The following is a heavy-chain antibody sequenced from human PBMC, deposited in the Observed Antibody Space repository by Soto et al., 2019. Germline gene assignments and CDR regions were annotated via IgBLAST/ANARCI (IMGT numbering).Heavy chain of an antibody. Sequence: PGGSLRLSCAASGFTFSDHAMSWVRQAPGKGLEWVSSISGYDGGTYYADSVKGRFTISRDNSKNTLDLQMNSLRAEDTAVYYCAKGVPGIAVAGTGYFQHWGQGTLVTVSS. J-gene: IGHJ1*01. CDR2: ISGYDGGT. V-gene: IGHV3-23*01. CDR3: AKGVPGIAVAGTGYFQH. CDR1: GFTFSDHA. D-gene: IGHD6-19*01.